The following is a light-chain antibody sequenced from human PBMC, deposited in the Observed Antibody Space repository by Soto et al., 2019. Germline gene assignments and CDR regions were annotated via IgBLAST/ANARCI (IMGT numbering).Light chain of an antibody. CDR2: GTS. CDR3: QQYNNWPPDRT. V-gene: IGKV3-15*01. Sequence: EIVLTQSPGTLSLSPGERATLSCRASQSVSVNSLAWYQQKPGQAPRVLIYGTSYRATGIPARFSGSGSGTEFTLAISSLRSEDFAIYFCQQYNNWPPDRTFGQGTKVEIK. CDR1: QSVSVN. J-gene: IGKJ1*01.